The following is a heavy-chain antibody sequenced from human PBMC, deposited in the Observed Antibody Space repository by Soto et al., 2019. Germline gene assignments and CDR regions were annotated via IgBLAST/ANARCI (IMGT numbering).Heavy chain of an antibody. CDR2: ISYYGINK. D-gene: IGHD2-2*01. CDR1: VFTFSNYS. CDR3: ARDSSHCSRPSCKSISYYYGMDA. Sequence: VVSLILSCSASVFTFSNYSMHWFRQAPGKGLEWVAFISYYGINKFYADSLKCLFIISRDNSKNTLYLQMNSLRTEDTAVYYCARDSSHCSRPSCKSISYYYGMDAWGQGNTVTVSS. V-gene: IGHV3-30-3*01. J-gene: IGHJ6*02.